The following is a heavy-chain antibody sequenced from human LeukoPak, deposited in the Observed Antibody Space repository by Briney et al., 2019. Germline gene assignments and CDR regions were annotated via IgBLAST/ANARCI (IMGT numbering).Heavy chain of an antibody. V-gene: IGHV4-59*01. CDR3: AREDGSSWSFDY. Sequence: PSETLSLTCTVSGGSINSYYWSWIRQPPGKGLEWIGYIFYSGTTNYNPSLKSRVTIAVDTSKNQFSLKVSSVTAADTAVYYCAREDGSSWSFDYWGQGTLVTVSS. D-gene: IGHD6-13*01. J-gene: IGHJ4*02. CDR1: GGSINSYY. CDR2: IFYSGTT.